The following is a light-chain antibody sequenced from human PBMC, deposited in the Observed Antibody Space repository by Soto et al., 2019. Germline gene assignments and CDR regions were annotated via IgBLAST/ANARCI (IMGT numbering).Light chain of an antibody. J-gene: IGLJ3*02. V-gene: IGLV3-9*01. CDR3: QVWDSSTWV. Sequence: SYELTQPLSVSVALGQTARITCGGNNIGGKNVHWYQQKPGQAPVLVIYRDSNRPSGIPERFSGSNSGNTATLTISRAQAGDEADYYCQVWDSSTWVFGGGTQLTVL. CDR2: RDS. CDR1: NIGGKN.